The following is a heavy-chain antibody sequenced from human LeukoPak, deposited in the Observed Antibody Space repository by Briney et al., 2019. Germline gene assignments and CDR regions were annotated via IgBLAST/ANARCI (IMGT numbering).Heavy chain of an antibody. Sequence: AGGSLRLSCAASGFTFSDYYMSWIRQAPGKGLEWVSYISSSGSTIYYADSAKGRFTISRDNAKNSLYLQMNSLRAEDTAVYYCAKPIKTTVTTSAFDIWGQGTMVTVSS. CDR1: GFTFSDYY. V-gene: IGHV3-11*01. J-gene: IGHJ3*02. CDR2: ISSSGSTI. D-gene: IGHD4-17*01. CDR3: AKPIKTTVTTSAFDI.